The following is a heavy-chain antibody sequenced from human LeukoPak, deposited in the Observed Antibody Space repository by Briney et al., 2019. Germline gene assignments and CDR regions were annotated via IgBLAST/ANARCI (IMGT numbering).Heavy chain of an antibody. Sequence: NASETLSLTCTVSGGSISSYYWSWIRQPPGKGLEWIGYIYYSGSTNYNPSLKSRVTISVDTSKNQFSLKLSSVTAADTAVYYCARHVAINRDKGYTYYDFWSGYYPTPNFDYWGQGTLVTVSS. V-gene: IGHV4-59*08. D-gene: IGHD3-3*01. CDR3: ARHVAINRDKGYTYYDFWSGYYPTPNFDY. CDR2: IYYSGST. J-gene: IGHJ4*02. CDR1: GGSISSYY.